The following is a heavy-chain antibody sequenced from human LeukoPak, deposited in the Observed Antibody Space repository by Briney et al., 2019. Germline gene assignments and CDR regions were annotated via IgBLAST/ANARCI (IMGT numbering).Heavy chain of an antibody. CDR3: ARGRPHGNDY. Sequence: GGSLRLSCAASGFTFSSYWMNWVRQAPGKGLVWVSRIASDGSSTTYADSVKGRFSISRDNAKNTLYLQMNCLRVEDTAVYYCARGRPHGNDYWGQGTLVTVSS. V-gene: IGHV3-74*01. J-gene: IGHJ4*02. CDR2: IASDGSST. D-gene: IGHD4-23*01. CDR1: GFTFSSYW.